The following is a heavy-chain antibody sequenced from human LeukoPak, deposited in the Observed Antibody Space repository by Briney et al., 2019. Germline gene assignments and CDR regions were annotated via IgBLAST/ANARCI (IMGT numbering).Heavy chain of an antibody. CDR2: IYYSGST. CDR3: ARDPLHYYMDV. J-gene: IGHJ6*03. V-gene: IGHV4-39*07. Sequence: KTSETLSLTCTVSGGSISSSSYYWGWIRQPPGKGLEWIGSIYYSGSTNYNPSLKSRVTISVDTSKNQFSLKLSSVTAADTAVYYCARDPLHYYMDVWGKGTTVTISS. D-gene: IGHD3-10*01. CDR1: GGSISSSSYY.